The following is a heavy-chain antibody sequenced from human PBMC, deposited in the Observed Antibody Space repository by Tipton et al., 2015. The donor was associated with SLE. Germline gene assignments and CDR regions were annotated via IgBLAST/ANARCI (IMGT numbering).Heavy chain of an antibody. Sequence: TLSLTCTVSGGSISSYYWSWIRQPPGKGLEWIGYIYYSGSTNYNPSLKSRVTISEDTSKNQFSLKLSSVTAADTAVYYCARRAATSFSYYGMDVWGQGTTVTVSS. CDR3: ARRAATSFSYYGMDV. J-gene: IGHJ6*02. D-gene: IGHD6-25*01. CDR2: IYYSGST. V-gene: IGHV4-59*08. CDR1: GGSISSYY.